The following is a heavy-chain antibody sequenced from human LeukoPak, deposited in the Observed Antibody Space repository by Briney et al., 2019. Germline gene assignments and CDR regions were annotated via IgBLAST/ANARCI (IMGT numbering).Heavy chain of an antibody. CDR3: AKRGVVIRVILVGFHKEAYYFDS. J-gene: IGHJ4*02. D-gene: IGHD3-22*01. CDR1: GFTLSNYG. V-gene: IGHV3-23*01. CDR2: ISASGGST. Sequence: PGGSLRLSCAVSGFTLSNYGMSWVRQAPGKGLEWVAGISASGGSTNYADSVKGRFTISRDNRKNTLYLQMNSLRVEDTAVYFCAKRGVVIRVILVGFHKEAYYFDSWGQGALVA.